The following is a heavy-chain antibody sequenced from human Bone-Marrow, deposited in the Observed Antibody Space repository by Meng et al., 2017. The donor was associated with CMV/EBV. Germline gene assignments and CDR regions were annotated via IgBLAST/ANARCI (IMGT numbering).Heavy chain of an antibody. CDR1: GGTFSSYA. Sequence: SVKVSCKASGGTFSSYAISWVRQAPGQGLEWMGGIIPIFGTANYAQKFQGRVTITTDESTSTAYMELSSLRSEDTAVYYCARDSITIFGVVIPYYYYGMDVWAQGTTVTVSS. CDR3: ARDSITIFGVVIPYYYYGMDV. V-gene: IGHV1-69*05. D-gene: IGHD3-3*01. J-gene: IGHJ6*02. CDR2: IIPIFGTA.